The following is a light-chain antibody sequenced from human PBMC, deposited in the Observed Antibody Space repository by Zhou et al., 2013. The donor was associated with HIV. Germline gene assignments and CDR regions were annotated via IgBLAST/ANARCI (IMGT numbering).Light chain of an antibody. CDR2: GAS. J-gene: IGKJ4*01. CDR3: HLYGSSSALS. V-gene: IGKV3-20*01. CDR1: QSISSNY. Sequence: EIVLSQSPGTLSLSPGDTTTLSCRASQSISSNYLAWYQQKPGQAPRLLIYGASSRATGIPDRFTGSGFGADFALTIDRLEPEDSAIYFCHLYGSSSALSFGGGTRVEI.